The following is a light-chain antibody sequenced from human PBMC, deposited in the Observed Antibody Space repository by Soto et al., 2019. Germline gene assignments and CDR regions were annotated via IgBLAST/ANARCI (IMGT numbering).Light chain of an antibody. Sequence: EIVLTQTPGTLSLSPGERATLPCRASQSVSSSYLAWYQQKPGQAPRLLIYGASSRATGIPDRFSGSGSGTDFTLTISRLEPEDFAVYYCQQYGSSPSTFGQGTLLE. CDR3: QQYGSSPST. CDR1: QSVSSSY. V-gene: IGKV3-20*01. J-gene: IGKJ5*01. CDR2: GAS.